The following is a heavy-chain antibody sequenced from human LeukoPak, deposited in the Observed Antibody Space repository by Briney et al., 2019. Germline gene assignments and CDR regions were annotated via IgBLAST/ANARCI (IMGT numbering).Heavy chain of an antibody. Sequence: SETLSLTCTVSGGSISSSSYYWGWIRQPPGKGLEWIGSIYYSGSTYYNPSLKSRVTISVDTSKNQFSLKLSSVTAADTAVYYCARGQVGWYDYWGQGTLVTVSS. D-gene: IGHD6-19*01. CDR1: GGSISSSSYY. V-gene: IGHV4-39*07. CDR3: ARGQVGWYDY. CDR2: IYYSGST. J-gene: IGHJ4*02.